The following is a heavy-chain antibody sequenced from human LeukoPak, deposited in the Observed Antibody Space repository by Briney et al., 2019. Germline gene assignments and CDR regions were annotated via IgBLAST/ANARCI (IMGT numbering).Heavy chain of an antibody. Sequence: SVKVSCKASGGTFSSYAISWVRQAPGQGLEWMGRIIPIFGTANYAQKFQGRVTITTDESTSTAYMELSSLRSEDTAVYYCARDSSSHSSSWYGFDYWGQGTLSPSPQ. J-gene: IGHJ4*02. CDR2: IIPIFGTA. CDR1: GGTFSSYA. D-gene: IGHD6-13*01. CDR3: ARDSSSHSSSWYGFDY. V-gene: IGHV1-69*05.